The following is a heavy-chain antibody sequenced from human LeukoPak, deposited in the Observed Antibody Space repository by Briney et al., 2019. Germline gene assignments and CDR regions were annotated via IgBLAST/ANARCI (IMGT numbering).Heavy chain of an antibody. CDR2: IYSAGSI. V-gene: IGHV3-66*01. J-gene: IGHJ4*02. CDR1: GFTFSSHW. CDR3: ANSDTVLGN. Sequence: PGGSLRLSCAASGFTFSSHWMNWVRQAPGKGLEWVSGIYSAGSIYYADSVKGRFIISRDNSKNTLYLQMNGLRPEDTAVYYCANSDTVLGNWGQGTLVTVSS. D-gene: IGHD5-18*01.